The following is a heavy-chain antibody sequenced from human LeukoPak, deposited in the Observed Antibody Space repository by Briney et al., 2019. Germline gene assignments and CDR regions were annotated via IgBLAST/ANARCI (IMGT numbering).Heavy chain of an antibody. V-gene: IGHV1-18*01. J-gene: IGHJ4*02. D-gene: IGHD1-26*01. CDR1: GYTFTNYG. Sequence: GASVKVSCKASGYTFTNYGSSWVRQAPGQGREWMGWIIGDNGNTNYERKVQGRVTMTTDTSTSTAYMELRSLRSDDTAIYYCARHLRVGATVLSSFNFWGQGTLVTVSS. CDR2: IIGDNGNT. CDR3: ARHLRVGATVLSSFNF.